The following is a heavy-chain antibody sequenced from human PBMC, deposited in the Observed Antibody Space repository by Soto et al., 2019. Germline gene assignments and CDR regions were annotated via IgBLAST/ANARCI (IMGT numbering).Heavy chain of an antibody. Sequence: ASVKVSCKASGYTFTGYYMHWVRQAPGQGLEWMGWINPNSGGTNYAQKFQGWVTMTRDTSISTAYMELSRLRSDDTAVYYCARDPDSSSPHWPDVWGQGTTVNVSS. D-gene: IGHD6-6*01. V-gene: IGHV1-2*04. CDR3: ARDPDSSSPHWPDV. CDR2: INPNSGGT. CDR1: GYTFTGYY. J-gene: IGHJ6*02.